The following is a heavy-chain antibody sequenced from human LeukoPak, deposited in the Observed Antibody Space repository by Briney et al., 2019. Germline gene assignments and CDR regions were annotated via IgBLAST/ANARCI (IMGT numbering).Heavy chain of an antibody. CDR3: ARDAPGYSYGSGVDY. CDR1: VFTFSSYI. D-gene: IGHD5-18*01. V-gene: IGHV3-21*01. Sequence: PGGFLRLSCAASVFTFSSYIMNWVRQAPGKGLEWVSSISSSSSYIYYADSVKGRFTISRDNTKNSLYLQMNSLRAEDTAVYYCARDAPGYSYGSGVDYWGQGTLVTVSS. J-gene: IGHJ4*02. CDR2: ISSSSSYI.